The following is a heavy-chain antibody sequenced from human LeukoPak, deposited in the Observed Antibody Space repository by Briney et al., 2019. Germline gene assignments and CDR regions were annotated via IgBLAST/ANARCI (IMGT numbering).Heavy chain of an antibody. D-gene: IGHD6-6*01. V-gene: IGHV3-21*01. CDR3: ARDEGIAARPVDY. CDR2: ISSSSSYI. CDR1: GFTFSSYS. J-gene: IGHJ4*02. Sequence: GGSLRLSCAASGFTFSSYSMNWVRQAPGKRLEWVSSISSSSSYIYYADSVKGRFTISRDNAKNSLYLQMNSLRAEDTAVYYCARDEGIAARPVDYWGQGTLVTVSS.